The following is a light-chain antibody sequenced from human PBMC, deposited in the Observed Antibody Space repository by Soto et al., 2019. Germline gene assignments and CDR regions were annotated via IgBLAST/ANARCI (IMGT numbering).Light chain of an antibody. CDR3: QQYNSWPET. V-gene: IGKV3-15*01. Sequence: EIVMTQSPATLSVSPGGIATLSCRASQSVSSNLAWYQQKPGQAPRLLIYGASTRATGIPARFSGSGSGTEFTLTISSLQSEDFAVYYCQQYNSWPETFGQGTKVDIK. J-gene: IGKJ1*01. CDR2: GAS. CDR1: QSVSSN.